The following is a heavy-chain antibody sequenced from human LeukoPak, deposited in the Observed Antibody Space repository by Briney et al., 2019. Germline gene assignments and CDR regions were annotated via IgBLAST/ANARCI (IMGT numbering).Heavy chain of an antibody. CDR2: INHSGST. V-gene: IGHV4-34*01. J-gene: IGHJ5*02. CDR3: ARPAVKCGGDCYSIWFDP. Sequence: SETLSLTCTVSHGSISDNSDYWSWIRQPPGKGMEWIGEINHSGSTNYNPSLKSRVTISVDTSKNQFSLKLSSVTAADTAVYYCARPAVKCGGDCYSIWFDPWGQGTLVTVSS. CDR1: HGSISDNSDY. D-gene: IGHD2-21*02.